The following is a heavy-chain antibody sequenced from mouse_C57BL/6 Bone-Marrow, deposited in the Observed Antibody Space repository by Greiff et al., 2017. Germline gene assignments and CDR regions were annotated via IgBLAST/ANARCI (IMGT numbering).Heavy chain of an antibody. CDR2: GQGLEWIG. V-gene: IGHV1-87*01. Sequence: QVQLQQSGPELARPWASVKISCQAFYTFSRRVHFAIRDTNYWMQWVKQRPGQGLEWIGAIYPGNGDTSYNQKFKGKATLTAEKSSSTASMQLSSLTSEGSAVDYCAWSNWDDWYFDVWGTGTTVTVSS. D-gene: IGHD4-1*02. J-gene: IGHJ1*03. CDR1: YTFSRRVH. CDR3: SEGSAVDYCAWSNWDDWYFDV.